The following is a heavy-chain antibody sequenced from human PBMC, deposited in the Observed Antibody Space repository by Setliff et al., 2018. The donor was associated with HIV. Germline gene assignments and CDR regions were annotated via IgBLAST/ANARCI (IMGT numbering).Heavy chain of an antibody. D-gene: IGHD6-19*01. Sequence: GASVKVSCKASGYTFTGYYMHWVRQAPGQGLEWMGIISPFDDNTNYADSVKGRFTIPRDNAKNSLYLQMNSLRAEDTAVYYCARDYAVRSSGWMGLVGDYYYYGMDVWGQGTTVTVSS. J-gene: IGHJ6*02. CDR1: GYTFTGYY. CDR3: ARDYAVRSSGWMGLVGDYYYYGMDV. CDR2: ISPFDDNT. V-gene: IGHV1-46*04.